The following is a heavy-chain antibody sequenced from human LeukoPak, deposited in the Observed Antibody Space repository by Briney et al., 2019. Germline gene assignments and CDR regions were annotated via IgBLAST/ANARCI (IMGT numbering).Heavy chain of an antibody. V-gene: IGHV3-23*01. CDR3: AKFEGATIPGWFNDY. CDR2: ISDSGGNT. CDR1: GFTFSSYA. J-gene: IGHJ4*02. D-gene: IGHD6-19*01. Sequence: PGGSLRLSCAASGFTFSSYAMTWVRQAPGKGLGWVSTISDSGGNTYYADSVAGRFTISRDNSKNTLYLQMNSLRTEDTAVYFCAKFEGATIPGWFNDYWGQGILVTVSS.